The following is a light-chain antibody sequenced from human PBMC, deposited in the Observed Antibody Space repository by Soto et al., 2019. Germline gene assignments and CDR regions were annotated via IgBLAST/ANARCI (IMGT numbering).Light chain of an antibody. CDR3: GSYTSSDTMI. J-gene: IGLJ2*01. CDR2: DVS. CDR1: SSDVGRYNY. V-gene: IGLV2-14*01. Sequence: QSVLTQPASVSGSPGQSITISCTGTSSDVGRYNYVSWYQQNPGKAPKLIIYDVSDRPSGVSNRFSGSKSGTTASLTISGLQAEDEADYYCGSYTSSDTMIFGGGTKVTVL.